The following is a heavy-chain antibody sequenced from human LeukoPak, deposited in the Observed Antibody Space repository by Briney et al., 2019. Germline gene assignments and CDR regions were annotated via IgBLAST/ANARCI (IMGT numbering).Heavy chain of an antibody. CDR3: ARDLFTSSWYRWFDP. CDR1: GYSISNGYY. CDR2: TYHSGTS. Sequence: PSETLSLTCTVSGYSISNGYYWGWIRRPPGKGLEWIGTTYHSGTSYYNPSLKSRVTISVDTSKNQFSLKLTSVTAADTAVYYCARDLFTSSWYRWFDPWGQGTLVTVSS. J-gene: IGHJ5*02. V-gene: IGHV4-38-2*02. D-gene: IGHD6-13*01.